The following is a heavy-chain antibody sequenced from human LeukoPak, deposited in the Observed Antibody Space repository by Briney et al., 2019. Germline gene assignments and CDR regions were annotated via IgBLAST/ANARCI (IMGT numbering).Heavy chain of an antibody. CDR1: GFTFSGYS. CDR3: VKDRPCDTCMDA. D-gene: IGHD2-2*02. Sequence: GWYLRLSCAASGFTFSGYSMSWVRQAPGKGLECVAGLGRTGEYKYYADSVKGQFTISRDNSKDTVSLQMNSLRAEDSAIYYCVKDRPCDTCMDAWGQGTTVTVSS. V-gene: IGHV3-23*01. J-gene: IGHJ6*02. CDR2: LGRTGEYK.